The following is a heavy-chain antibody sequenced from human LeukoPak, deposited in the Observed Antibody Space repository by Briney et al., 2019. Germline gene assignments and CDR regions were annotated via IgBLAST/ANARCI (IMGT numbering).Heavy chain of an antibody. Sequence: GGSLRLSCAASGFTFSSYAMHWVRQAPGKGLEWVAVISYDGSNKYYADSVKGRFTISRDNSKNTLYLQMNSLRAEDTAVYYCASLRGGSCYSLSSVPCRYGMDVWGQGTTVTVSS. D-gene: IGHD2-15*01. CDR3: ASLRGGSCYSLSSVPCRYGMDV. CDR2: ISYDGSNK. CDR1: GFTFSSYA. V-gene: IGHV3-30-3*01. J-gene: IGHJ6*02.